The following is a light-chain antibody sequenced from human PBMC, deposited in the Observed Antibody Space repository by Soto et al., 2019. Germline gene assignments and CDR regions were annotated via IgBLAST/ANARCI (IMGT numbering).Light chain of an antibody. J-gene: IGKJ1*01. CDR1: QSISTW. V-gene: IGKV1-5*03. Sequence: DIQMTQSPSTLSASVGDRVTITCRASQSISTWLAWYQQKPGKAPKLLIYKAYSLESGVPSRFSGSGSGTEFSLTISSLQPDDFATYYRQQYNSYWTFGQWTKVEIK. CDR3: QQYNSYWT. CDR2: KAY.